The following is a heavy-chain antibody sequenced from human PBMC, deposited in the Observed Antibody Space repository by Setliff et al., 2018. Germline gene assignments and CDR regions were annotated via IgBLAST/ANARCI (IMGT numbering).Heavy chain of an antibody. V-gene: IGHV4-4*07. Sequence: PSETLSLTCTVSGDSISTYYWGWIRRPAGKGLEWIGRVFVDGSTNYNPSLKSRVTMSVDTSKDQFSLKLTSVTAADTAIYYCARDTSSDWAAWFDPWSQGILVTVSS. CDR1: GDSISTYY. J-gene: IGHJ5*02. D-gene: IGHD3-22*01. CDR3: ARDTSSDWAAWFDP. CDR2: VFVDGST.